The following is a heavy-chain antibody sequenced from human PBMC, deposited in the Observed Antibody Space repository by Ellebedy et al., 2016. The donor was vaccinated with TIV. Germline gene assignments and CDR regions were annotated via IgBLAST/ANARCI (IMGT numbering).Heavy chain of an antibody. V-gene: IGHV1-18*04. J-gene: IGHJ4*02. CDR1: GYTFTSYG. CDR3: ARDLRDYGDFQRLGY. CDR2: ISAYNGNT. Sequence: AASVKVSCKASGYTFTSYGINWVRQAPGQGLEWMGWISAYNGNTNYAQKLQGRVTMTTDTSTSTASMELRSLTSDDTAVYYCARDLRDYGDFQRLGYWGQGTLVTVSS. D-gene: IGHD4-17*01.